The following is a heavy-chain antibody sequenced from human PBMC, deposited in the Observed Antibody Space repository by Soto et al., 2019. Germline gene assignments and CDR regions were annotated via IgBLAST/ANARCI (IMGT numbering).Heavy chain of an antibody. CDR2: ISAYNGNT. CDR3: ASAPPAAATRARLLDY. V-gene: IGHV1-18*01. D-gene: IGHD2-15*01. CDR1: GYTFTSYG. J-gene: IGHJ4*02. Sequence: GASVKVSCKASGYTFTSYGISWVRQAPGQGLEWMGWISAYNGNTNYAQKLQGRVTVTRNTSISTAYMELSSLRSEDTAVYYCASAPPAAATRARLLDYWGQGALGTVSA.